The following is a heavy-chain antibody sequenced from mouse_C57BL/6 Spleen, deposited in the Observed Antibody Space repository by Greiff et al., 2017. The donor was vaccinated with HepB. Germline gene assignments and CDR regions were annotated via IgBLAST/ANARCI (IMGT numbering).Heavy chain of an antibody. D-gene: IGHD1-1*01. CDR1: GFSLTSYG. Sequence: VQLKESGPGLVQPSQSLSITCTVSGFSLTSYGVHWVRQSPGKGLEWLGVIWRGGSTDYNAAFMSRLSITKDNSKSQVFFKMNSLQADDTAIYYCAKNADYGSSYYYAMDYWGQGTSVTVSS. V-gene: IGHV2-5*01. J-gene: IGHJ4*01. CDR2: IWRGGST. CDR3: AKNADYGSSYYYAMDY.